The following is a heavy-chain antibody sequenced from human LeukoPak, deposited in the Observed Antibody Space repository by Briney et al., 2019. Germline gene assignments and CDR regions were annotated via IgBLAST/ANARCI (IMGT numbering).Heavy chain of an antibody. Sequence: GGSLRLSCAASGFTFSSYSMNWVRQAPGKGLEWVSSISSSSSYIYYADSVKGRFTISRENAKNSLYLQMNSLRAGDTAVYYCARARKAVAGTFPYYFDYWGQGTLVTVSS. CDR2: ISSSSSYI. CDR1: GFTFSSYS. J-gene: IGHJ4*02. CDR3: ARARKAVAGTFPYYFDY. D-gene: IGHD6-19*01. V-gene: IGHV3-21*01.